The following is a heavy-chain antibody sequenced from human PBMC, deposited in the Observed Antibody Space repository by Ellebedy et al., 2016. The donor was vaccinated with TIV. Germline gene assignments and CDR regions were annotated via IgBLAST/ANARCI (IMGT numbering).Heavy chain of an antibody. J-gene: IGHJ4*02. V-gene: IGHV1-2*02. Sequence: AASVKVSCKTSGYSFTDYHIHWMRQAPGQGLEWMGWIYPNSGDTKYAQKFQRRVTMTRDTSITTAYMELKRLTSDDTATYYCASVTFSSLSPFDYWGQGTLVTVSS. D-gene: IGHD2-2*01. CDR1: GYSFTDYH. CDR3: ASVTFSSLSPFDY. CDR2: IYPNSGDT.